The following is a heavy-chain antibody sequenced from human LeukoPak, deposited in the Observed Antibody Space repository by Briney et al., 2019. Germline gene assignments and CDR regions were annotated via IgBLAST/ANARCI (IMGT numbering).Heavy chain of an antibody. CDR1: GDSISSSNCY. Sequence: TPSETLSLTCTVSGDSISSSNCYWGWIRQPPGKGLEWIGSIYFSGGTYYNASLKSRVTISVDTSKNQFSLKLSSVTAADTAVYYCARQTGSGLFSLPGGQGTLVTVSS. CDR2: IYFSGGT. CDR3: ARQTGSGLFSLP. V-gene: IGHV4-39*01. D-gene: IGHD3-10*01. J-gene: IGHJ4*02.